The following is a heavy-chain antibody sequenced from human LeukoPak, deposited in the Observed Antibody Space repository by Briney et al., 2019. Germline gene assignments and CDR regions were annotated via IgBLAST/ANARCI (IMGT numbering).Heavy chain of an antibody. CDR3: ATDLDGSEMDV. V-gene: IGHV3-53*01. CDR1: GFTVSGNY. J-gene: IGHJ6*04. Sequence: PGGSLRLSCAVSGFTVSGNYMSWVRQAPGKGLEWVSLIYSGGTTYYADSVKGRFTISRDNSKNTLYLQMNSLRAEDTAVYYCATDLDGSEMDVWGKGTTVTVSS. CDR2: IYSGGTT. D-gene: IGHD3-10*01.